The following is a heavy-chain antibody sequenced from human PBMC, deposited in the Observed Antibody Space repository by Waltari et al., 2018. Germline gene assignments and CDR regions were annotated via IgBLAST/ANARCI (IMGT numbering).Heavy chain of an antibody. J-gene: IGHJ5*02. Sequence: QVQLVQSGAEVKKPGASVKVSCKASGYTFTSYGISWVRQAPGQGLEWMGWVRADQCNTNLARKLQGRVTMTTDTSTSTAYMELRSLRSDDTAVYYCARALDPNNWFDPWGQGTLVTVSS. V-gene: IGHV1-18*04. CDR1: GYTFTSYG. CDR3: ARALDPNNWFDP. CDR2: VRADQCNT. D-gene: IGHD3-3*01.